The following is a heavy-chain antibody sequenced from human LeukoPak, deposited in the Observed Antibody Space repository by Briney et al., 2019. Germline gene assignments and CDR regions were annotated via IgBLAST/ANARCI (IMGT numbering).Heavy chain of an antibody. Sequence: GGSLRLSCVVSGFTFSPYSMNWVRQAPGKGLEWVAYISGRTSTIYYADSVYGRFTTSRDNAKNSLYLQMNSLRVEDTAVYYCARGTMFPYYFDYWGQGTLVTVSS. V-gene: IGHV3-48*04. J-gene: IGHJ4*02. D-gene: IGHD3-10*02. CDR3: ARGTMFPYYFDY. CDR1: GFTFSPYS. CDR2: ISGRTSTI.